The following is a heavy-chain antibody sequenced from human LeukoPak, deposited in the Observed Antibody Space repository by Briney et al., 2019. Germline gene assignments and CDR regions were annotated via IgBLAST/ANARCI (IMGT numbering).Heavy chain of an antibody. CDR2: IYYSGST. Sequence: SETLSLTCAVYGESVSGYYWIWIRQPPGKGLEWIGSIYYSGSTYYNPSLKSRVTISVDTSKNQFSLKLSSVTAADTAVYYCARGDYGGNSGWYFDLWGRGTLVTVSS. V-gene: IGHV4-34*01. D-gene: IGHD4-23*01. J-gene: IGHJ2*01. CDR1: GESVSGYY. CDR3: ARGDYGGNSGWYFDL.